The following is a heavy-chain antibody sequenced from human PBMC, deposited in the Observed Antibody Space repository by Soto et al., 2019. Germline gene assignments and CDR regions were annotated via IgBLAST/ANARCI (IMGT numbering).Heavy chain of an antibody. CDR1: GFTLRSYA. D-gene: IGHD6-13*01. J-gene: IGHJ4*02. CDR3: AKDSSSWPHYFDY. Sequence: GGSLRLSCAASGFTLRSYAMSWVRQAPGKGLEWVSAISGSGGSTYYADSVKGRFTISRDNSKNTLYLQMNSLRAEDTAVYYCAKDSSSWPHYFDYWGQGTLVTVSS. CDR2: ISGSGGST. V-gene: IGHV3-23*01.